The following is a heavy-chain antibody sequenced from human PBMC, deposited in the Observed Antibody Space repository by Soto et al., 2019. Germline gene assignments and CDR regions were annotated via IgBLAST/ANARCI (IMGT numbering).Heavy chain of an antibody. CDR2: INAGNGNT. CDR3: AHRSRGYAYYFDQ. J-gene: IGHJ4*02. Sequence: ASVKVSCKASGYTFTSYAMHWVRQAPGQRLEWMGWINAGNGNTKYSQKFQGRVAITRDTSKNQVVLTMTNMDPVDTATYYCAHRSRGYAYYFDQWGQGTLVTVSS. CDR1: GYTFTSYA. V-gene: IGHV1-3*01. D-gene: IGHD5-12*01.